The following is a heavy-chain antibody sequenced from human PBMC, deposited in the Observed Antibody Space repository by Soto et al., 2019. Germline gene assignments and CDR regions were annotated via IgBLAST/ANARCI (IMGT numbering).Heavy chain of an antibody. CDR3: ARDRVPRVCMAHHVGFDY. J-gene: IGHJ4*02. Sequence: EVQLVESGGGLVQPGGSLRLSCAASGFTFSSYSMNWVRQAPGKGLEWVSYISSSSSTIYYADSVKGRFTISRDNAKNSLYLQMNSLRDEDTAVYYCARDRVPRVCMAHHVGFDYWGQGTLVTVSS. CDR2: ISSSSSTI. D-gene: IGHD2-8*01. V-gene: IGHV3-48*02. CDR1: GFTFSSYS.